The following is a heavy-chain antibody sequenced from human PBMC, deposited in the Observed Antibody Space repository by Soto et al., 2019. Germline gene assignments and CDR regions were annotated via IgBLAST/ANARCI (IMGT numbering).Heavy chain of an antibody. D-gene: IGHD3-10*01. Sequence: ASVKVYCKASGYTFNNYDIHWVRQAPGHGLEWMGWMNPNSGNTGYAQNFRGRVTMTQNTAIGTAYMELSSLRSDDTATYYCTRAYGAETFDFWGHGTQVTVSS. V-gene: IGHV1-8*02. J-gene: IGHJ5*01. CDR3: TRAYGAETFDF. CDR1: GYTFNNYD. CDR2: MNPNSGNT.